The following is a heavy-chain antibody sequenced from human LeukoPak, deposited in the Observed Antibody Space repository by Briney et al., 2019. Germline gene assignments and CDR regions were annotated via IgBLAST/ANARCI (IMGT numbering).Heavy chain of an antibody. CDR3: ARRDQFGAYDY. J-gene: IGHJ4*02. CDR1: GGSFSGYY. D-gene: IGHD3-16*01. Sequence: PSETLSLTCAVYGGSFSGYYWSWIRQPPGKGLEWIGEINHSGSTNYNPSLKSRVTISVDTSKNQFSLKLSSVTAADTAVYYCARRDQFGAYDYWGQGTLVTVSS. V-gene: IGHV4-34*01. CDR2: INHSGST.